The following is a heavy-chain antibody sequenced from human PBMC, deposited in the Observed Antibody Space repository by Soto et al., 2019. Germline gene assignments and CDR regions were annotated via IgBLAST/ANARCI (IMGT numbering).Heavy chain of an antibody. Sequence: LGESLKISCKGSGYSFTSYWIGWVRQMPGKGLEWMGIIYPGDSDTRYSPSFQGQVTISADKSISTAYLQWSSLKASDTATYYCARHDFGIAAAGTGWFDPWGQGTLVTVSS. D-gene: IGHD6-13*01. V-gene: IGHV5-51*01. CDR1: GYSFTSYW. J-gene: IGHJ5*02. CDR2: IYPGDSDT. CDR3: ARHDFGIAAAGTGWFDP.